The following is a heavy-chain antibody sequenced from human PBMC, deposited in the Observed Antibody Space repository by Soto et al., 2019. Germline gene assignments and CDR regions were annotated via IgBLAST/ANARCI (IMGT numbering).Heavy chain of an antibody. CDR2: IHYRGST. V-gene: IGHV4-31*03. Sequence: PSETLSLTCKVSGGSITGAFYWNWIRQHPEKGLEWIGSIHYRGSTYYNPSLKSRITITLDRSNNQFSLQLSSVTAADTAVYYCAKVRDSFGLDVWGQGTTVTVSS. CDR1: GGSITGAFY. D-gene: IGHD2-15*01. J-gene: IGHJ6*02. CDR3: AKVRDSFGLDV.